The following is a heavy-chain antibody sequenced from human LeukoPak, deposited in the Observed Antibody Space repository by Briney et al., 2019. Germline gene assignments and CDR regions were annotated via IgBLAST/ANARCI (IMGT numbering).Heavy chain of an antibody. Sequence: SETLSLTCTVSGSSISSYYWSWIRQPPGKGLEWIGYIYYSGSTNYNPSLKSRVTISVDTSKNQFSLKLSSVTAADTAVYYCARSPLLGSLEWLLGDYYYMDVWGKGTTVTVSS. CDR3: ARSPLLGSLEWLLGDYYYMDV. CDR1: GSSISSYY. D-gene: IGHD3-3*01. J-gene: IGHJ6*03. CDR2: IYYSGST. V-gene: IGHV4-59*12.